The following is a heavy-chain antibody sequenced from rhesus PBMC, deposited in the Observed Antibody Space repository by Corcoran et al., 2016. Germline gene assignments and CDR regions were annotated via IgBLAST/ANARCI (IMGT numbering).Heavy chain of an antibody. V-gene: IGHV4-122*02. CDR3: ATAYPPFYRFDS. Sequence: QVQLQESGPGLVKPSETLSLTCAVSGYSISSGYYWNWIRQPPGKGLEWIGYISDSGGTSYHPSLKSRVTISRATSKNQFSLKRRSLTAADTAVYYCATAYPPFYRFDSWGQGVLVTVSS. CDR1: GYSISSGYY. J-gene: IGHJ4*01. D-gene: IGHD4-11*01. CDR2: ISDSGGT.